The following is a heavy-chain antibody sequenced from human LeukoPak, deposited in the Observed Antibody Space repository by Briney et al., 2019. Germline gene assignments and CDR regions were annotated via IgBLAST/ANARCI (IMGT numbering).Heavy chain of an antibody. V-gene: IGHV3-21*01. Sequence: RGSLRLSCVASGFTFTSYTMNWVRQAPGKGLEWVSSISTSSSYIFYADSVKGRFTISRDNAKTSLLLQMNSLRAEDAAVYYCARSLVTSGGMFDSWGQGTLVTVSS. D-gene: IGHD1-26*01. CDR3: ARSLVTSGGMFDS. CDR1: GFTFTSYT. CDR2: ISTSSSYI. J-gene: IGHJ4*02.